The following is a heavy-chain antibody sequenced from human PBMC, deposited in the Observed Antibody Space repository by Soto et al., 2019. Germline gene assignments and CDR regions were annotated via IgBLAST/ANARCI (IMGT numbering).Heavy chain of an antibody. D-gene: IGHD6-19*01. CDR2: IIPIFGTA. V-gene: IGHV1-69*12. CDR3: ARDYEAGVAGTRVWFDP. J-gene: IGHJ5*02. Sequence: QVQLVQSGAEVKKPGSSVKVSCKASGGTFSSYAISWVRQAPGQGLEWMGGIIPIFGTANYAQKFQGRVTITADESTSTAYIELSSLRSEDTAVYYCARDYEAGVAGTRVWFDPWGQGTLVTVSS. CDR1: GGTFSSYA.